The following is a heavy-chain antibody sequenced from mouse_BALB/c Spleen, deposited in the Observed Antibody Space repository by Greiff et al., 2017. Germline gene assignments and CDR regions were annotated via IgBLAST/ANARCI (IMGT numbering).Heavy chain of an antibody. CDR2: ISSGGSYT. D-gene: IGHD2-4*01. Sequence: EVHLVESGGGLVKPGGSLKLSCAASGFTFSSYAMSWVRQTPEKRLEWVATISSGGSYTYYPDSVKGRFTISRDNAKNTLYLQMSSLRSEDTAMYYCARHDCDVGWFAYWGQGTLVTVSA. J-gene: IGHJ3*01. V-gene: IGHV5-9-3*01. CDR1: GFTFSSYA. CDR3: ARHDCDVGWFAY.